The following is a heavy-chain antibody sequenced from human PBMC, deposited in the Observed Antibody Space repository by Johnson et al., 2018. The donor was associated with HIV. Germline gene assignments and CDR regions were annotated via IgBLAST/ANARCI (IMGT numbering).Heavy chain of an antibody. Sequence: VQLVESGGGLVQPGGSLRLSCAASGFAVSKNYLTWVRQAPGKGLEWVSIIYSGGNTYYADSVKGRFTISRDNSKNSLFLQMNSLRVEDTAVYYCARSGGDPNALDMWGQGTLVTVPA. V-gene: IGHV3-66*01. CDR2: IYSGGNT. CDR3: ARSGGDPNALDM. D-gene: IGHD1-26*01. J-gene: IGHJ3*02. CDR1: GFAVSKNY.